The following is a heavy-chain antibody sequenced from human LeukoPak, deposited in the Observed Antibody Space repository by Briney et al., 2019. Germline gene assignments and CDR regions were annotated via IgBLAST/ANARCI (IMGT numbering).Heavy chain of an antibody. CDR2: VYHSGST. CDR3: ARGVTTDNYNWFDP. V-gene: IGHV4-4*02. J-gene: IGHJ5*02. CDR1: GGSISSSNW. Sequence: SGTLSLTCAVSGGSISSSNWWSWVRQPPGKGLEWIGEVYHSGSTNNNPSLKGRVTISVDKSKNQFSLKVNSVTAADTAVYYCARGVTTDNYNWFDPWGQGTLVTVSS. D-gene: IGHD4-11*01.